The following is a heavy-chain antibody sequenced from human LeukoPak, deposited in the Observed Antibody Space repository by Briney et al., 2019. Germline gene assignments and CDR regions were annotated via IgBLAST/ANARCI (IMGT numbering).Heavy chain of an antibody. V-gene: IGHV3-15*01. J-gene: IGHJ4*02. CDR3: TDSSSLS. D-gene: IGHD6-19*01. Sequence: GSLRLSCAASGFTFSNAWMSWVRQAPGKGLEWVGRIRGKSDGGTAEYAAPVKDRFTMSRDDSKNTLYLQMNSLKSDDTAVYYCTDSSSLSWGQGTLVTVSS. CDR1: GFTFSNAW. CDR2: IRGKSDGGTA.